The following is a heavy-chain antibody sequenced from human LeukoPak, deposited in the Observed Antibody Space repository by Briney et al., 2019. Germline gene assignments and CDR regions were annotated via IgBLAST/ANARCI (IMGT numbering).Heavy chain of an antibody. D-gene: IGHD6-13*01. Sequence: AASVKVSCKASGYTFTGYYMHWVRQAPGQGLEWMGWINPNSGGTNYAQKFQGRVTMTRDTSISTAYLELSRLRSDDTAVYYCARDPAAAGVYYYYGMDVWGQGTTVTVSS. V-gene: IGHV1-2*02. CDR1: GYTFTGYY. J-gene: IGHJ6*02. CDR3: ARDPAAAGVYYYYGMDV. CDR2: INPNSGGT.